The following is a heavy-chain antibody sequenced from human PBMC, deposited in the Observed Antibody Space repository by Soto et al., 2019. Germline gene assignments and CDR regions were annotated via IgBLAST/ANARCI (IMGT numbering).Heavy chain of an antibody. CDR1: GFTFSSYW. D-gene: IGHD2-2*01. CDR2: IKQDGSEK. V-gene: IGHV3-7*03. Sequence: PGGSLRLSCAASGFTFSSYWMSWIRQAPGKGLEWVANIKQDGSEKYYVDSVKGRFTISRDNAKNSLYLQMNSLGAEDTAVYYCARDVVVPAAIFYYYYGMDVWGQGTTVTVS. CDR3: ARDVVVPAAIFYYYYGMDV. J-gene: IGHJ6*02.